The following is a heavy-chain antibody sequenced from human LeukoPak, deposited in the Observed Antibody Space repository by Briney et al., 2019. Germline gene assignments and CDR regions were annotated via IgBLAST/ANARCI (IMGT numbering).Heavy chain of an antibody. V-gene: IGHV3-48*01. CDR1: GFTFSSYS. J-gene: IGHJ6*03. CDR2: ISSSSSTI. Sequence: PGGSLRLSCAASGFTFSSYSMNWVRQAPGKGLEWVSYISSSSSTIYYADSVKGRFTISRDNAKNSLYLQMNSLRAEDTAVYYCARLPYGDYGPYYYYYMDVWGKGTTVTVSS. CDR3: ARLPYGDYGPYYYYYMDV. D-gene: IGHD4-17*01.